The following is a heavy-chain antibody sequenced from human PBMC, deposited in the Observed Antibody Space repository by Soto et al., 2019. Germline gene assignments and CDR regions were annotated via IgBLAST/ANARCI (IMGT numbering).Heavy chain of an antibody. CDR3: AREYTYGSNFFDC. D-gene: IGHD5-18*01. CDR2: VSDSGST. CDR1: GGSISRAAYY. Sequence: QVRLQESGPGLLKPSQTLSLTCTVSGGSISRAAYYRSWIRQHPGKGLEWIGYVSDSGSTYYNPSLKSRVIISVDTSKNQFSLSLTSVTAADTAVYYCAREYTYGSNFFDCSCQGALVTVSS. J-gene: IGHJ4*02. V-gene: IGHV4-31*03.